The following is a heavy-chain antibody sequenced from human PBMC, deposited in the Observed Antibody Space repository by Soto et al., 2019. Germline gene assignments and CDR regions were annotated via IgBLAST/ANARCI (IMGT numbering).Heavy chain of an antibody. Sequence: GGSLRLSCAASGFTFSSYSMNWVRQAPGRGLEWVSSISSSSSYIYYADSVKGRFTISRDNAKNSLYLQMNSLRAEDTAVYYCAREKYYDILTGYSSYYGMDVWGQGTTVTVSS. CDR2: ISSSSSYI. CDR3: AREKYYDILTGYSSYYGMDV. V-gene: IGHV3-21*01. CDR1: GFTFSSYS. D-gene: IGHD3-9*01. J-gene: IGHJ6*02.